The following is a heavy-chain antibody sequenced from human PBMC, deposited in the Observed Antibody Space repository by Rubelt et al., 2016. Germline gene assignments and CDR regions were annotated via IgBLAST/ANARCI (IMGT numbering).Heavy chain of an antibody. Sequence: WVRQAPGQGLEWMGWISAYNGNTNYAQKLQGRVTMTTDTSTSTAYMELSSLTSEDTAVYYCARGDGYSLGDFDYWGQGTLVTVSS. J-gene: IGHJ4*02. V-gene: IGHV1-18*01. CDR2: ISAYNGNT. CDR3: ARGDGYSLGDFDY. D-gene: IGHD5-24*01.